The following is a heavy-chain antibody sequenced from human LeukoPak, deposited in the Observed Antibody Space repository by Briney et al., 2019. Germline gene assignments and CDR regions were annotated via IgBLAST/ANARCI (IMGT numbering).Heavy chain of an antibody. D-gene: IGHD3-10*02. V-gene: IGHV3-48*03. CDR3: AELGITMIGGV. J-gene: IGHJ6*04. Sequence: GGSLRLSCAASRFTFSGYEMNWVRQAPGKGLEWVSYISSSGSTIYYADSVKGRFTISRENAKNSLFLQMHSVRSEDTAVYYCAELGITMIGGVWGKGTTVTISS. CDR2: ISSSGSTI. CDR1: RFTFSGYE.